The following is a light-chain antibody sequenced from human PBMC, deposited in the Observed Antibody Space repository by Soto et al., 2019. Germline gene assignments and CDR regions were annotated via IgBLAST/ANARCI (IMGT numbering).Light chain of an antibody. CDR1: QSVSIRH. CDR2: ATS. V-gene: IGKV3-20*01. CDR3: QQYGTSWT. J-gene: IGKJ1*01. Sequence: IVLTQSPGTLSLSPGEGATLSCRTSQSVSIRHLAWYQQRPGQAPRLLIYATSDRATGTPDRFSGSGSGTDFTLTITSLEPEDFAEYYCQQYGTSWTFGQGTKVEI.